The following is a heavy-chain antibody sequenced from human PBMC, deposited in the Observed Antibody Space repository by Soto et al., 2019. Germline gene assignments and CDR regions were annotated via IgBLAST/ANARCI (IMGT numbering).Heavy chain of an antibody. CDR3: ARGSFSSSSSWFDP. D-gene: IGHD6-6*01. Sequence: QVQLQESGQGLVKPSQTLSLTCTVSGGSISSGGYYWSWIRQHPGKGLEWIGYIYYSGRTYYNPSLHSRVSIAVDTTENQCSLKLTSVTAADTSVYYCARGSFSSSSSWFDPWGRGTLVTVSS. J-gene: IGHJ5*02. CDR2: IYYSGRT. V-gene: IGHV4-31*03. CDR1: GGSISSGGYY.